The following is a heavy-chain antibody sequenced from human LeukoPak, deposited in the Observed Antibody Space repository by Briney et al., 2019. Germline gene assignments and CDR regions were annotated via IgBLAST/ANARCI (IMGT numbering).Heavy chain of an antibody. Sequence: SETLSLTCTVPGGSISSYYWSWIRQPPGKGLEWIGYIYYSGSTNYNPSLKSRVTISVDTSKNQFSLKLSSVTAADTAVYYCARGDYLSAYYFDYWGQGTLVTVSS. D-gene: IGHD4-17*01. J-gene: IGHJ4*02. CDR3: ARGDYLSAYYFDY. CDR1: GGSISSYY. V-gene: IGHV4-59*01. CDR2: IYYSGST.